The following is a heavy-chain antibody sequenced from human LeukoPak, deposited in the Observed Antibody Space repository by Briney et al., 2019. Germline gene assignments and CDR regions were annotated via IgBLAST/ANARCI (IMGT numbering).Heavy chain of an antibody. D-gene: IGHD3-9*01. CDR1: GFTFSSYW. Sequence: GGSLRLSCAASGFTFSSYWMSWVRQAPGKGLEWVANIKQDGSEKYYVDSVKGRFTISRDNAKNSLYLQMNSLRAEDTAVYYCARELRYFDWLLNGFDYWGQGTLVTVSS. CDR2: IKQDGSEK. CDR3: ARELRYFDWLLNGFDY. V-gene: IGHV3-7*01. J-gene: IGHJ4*02.